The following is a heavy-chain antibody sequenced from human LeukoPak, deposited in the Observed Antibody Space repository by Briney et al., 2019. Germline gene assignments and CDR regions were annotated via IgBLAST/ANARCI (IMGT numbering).Heavy chain of an antibody. D-gene: IGHD3-9*01. CDR1: GASISSYY. Sequence: SETLSLTCTVSGASISSYYWSWIRQPPGKGLEWIGCIYDSGTTYYNPSLKSRVTISMDTSKNQLSLKLSSVTAADPRAFYSAVYFDAPQGEGNSRLKWFDPWGQGTLATVSS. CDR3: AVYFDAPQGEGNSRLKWFDP. J-gene: IGHJ5*02. CDR2: IYDSGTT. V-gene: IGHV4-59*08.